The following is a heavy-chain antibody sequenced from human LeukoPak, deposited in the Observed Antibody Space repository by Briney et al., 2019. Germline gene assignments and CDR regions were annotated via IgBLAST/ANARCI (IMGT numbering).Heavy chain of an antibody. V-gene: IGHV3-7*01. CDR2: MKEDGTEI. J-gene: IGHJ4*02. CDR1: GFTFDMST. D-gene: IGHD3-16*01. Sequence: PGGSLRLSCVVSGFTFDMSTMTWVRQAPGKGPERVAKMKEDGTEIFYAGSVDGRFTICRDNSKNSLYLQMNSLRVEDTAVYYCATGGAPGGRFENWGQGTLVTVSS. CDR3: ATGGAPGGRFEN.